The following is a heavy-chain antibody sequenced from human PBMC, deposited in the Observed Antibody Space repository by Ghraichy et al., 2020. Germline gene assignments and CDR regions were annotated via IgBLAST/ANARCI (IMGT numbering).Heavy chain of an antibody. CDR2: IYYSGST. CDR1: GGSVSSGSYY. J-gene: IGHJ4*02. D-gene: IGHD6-19*01. V-gene: IGHV4-61*01. Sequence: SETLSLTCTVSGGSVSSGSYYWSWIRQPPGKGLEWIGYIYYSGSTNYNPSLKSRVTISVDTSKNQFSLKLSSVTAADTAVYYCARFWYSYSSGTLADYWGQGTLVTVSS. CDR3: ARFWYSYSSGTLADY.